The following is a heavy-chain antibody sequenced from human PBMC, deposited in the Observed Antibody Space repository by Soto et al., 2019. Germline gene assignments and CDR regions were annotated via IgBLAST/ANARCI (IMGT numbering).Heavy chain of an antibody. CDR1: GGSVSSGSYY. V-gene: IGHV4-61*01. CDR3: AREYCSGGSCYSVPYDAFDI. CDR2: IYYSGST. Sequence: SETLSLTCTVSGGSVSSGSYYWSWIRQPPGKGLEWIGYIYYSGSTNYNPSLKSRVTISVDTSKNQFSLKLSSVTAADTAVYYCAREYCSGGSCYSVPYDAFDIWGQGTMVTVSS. J-gene: IGHJ3*02. D-gene: IGHD2-15*01.